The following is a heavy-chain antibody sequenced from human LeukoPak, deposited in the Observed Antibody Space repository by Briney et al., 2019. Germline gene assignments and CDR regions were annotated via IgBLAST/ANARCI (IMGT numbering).Heavy chain of an antibody. V-gene: IGHV3-7*01. Sequence: GRSLRLSCAASGFTFSSYWMSWVRQAPGKGLEWVANIKQDGSEKYYVDSVRGRFTISRDNAKNSLYLQMNSLRAEDTAVYYCARDSWQWLAAGNTYYYYYYGMDVWGQGTMVTVSS. CDR1: GFTFSSYW. CDR3: ARDSWQWLAAGNTYYYYYYGMDV. CDR2: IKQDGSEK. D-gene: IGHD6-19*01. J-gene: IGHJ6*02.